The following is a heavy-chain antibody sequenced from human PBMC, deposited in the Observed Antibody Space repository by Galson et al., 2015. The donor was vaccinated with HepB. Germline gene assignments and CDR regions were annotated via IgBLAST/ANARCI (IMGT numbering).Heavy chain of an antibody. CDR2: ISAYNGNI. CDR3: ARDSRSGYSLPGTLDY. D-gene: IGHD5-18*01. Sequence: SVKVSCKASGYIFTSYGISWVRQAPGQGLEWMGWISAYNGNINYAQNLQGRVTMTTDTSTSTAYMELRSLRSDDTAVYYCARDSRSGYSLPGTLDYWGQGTLVTVSS. V-gene: IGHV1-18*04. J-gene: IGHJ4*02. CDR1: GYIFTSYG.